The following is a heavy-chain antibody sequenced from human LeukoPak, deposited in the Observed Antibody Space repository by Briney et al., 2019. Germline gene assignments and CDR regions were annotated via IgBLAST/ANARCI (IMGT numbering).Heavy chain of an antibody. D-gene: IGHD6-19*01. CDR3: ARRKSGAVAVDY. J-gene: IGHJ4*02. CDR1: GGSISSYY. Sequence: SETLSLTCTVSGGSISSYYWGWIRQPPGKGLEWIGSIYYSGTIYYYNPSLKSRVTISIDTSKNQFSLKMRSLTAADTAVYYCARRKSGAVAVDYWGQGTLITVSS. CDR2: IYYSGTI. V-gene: IGHV4-39*01.